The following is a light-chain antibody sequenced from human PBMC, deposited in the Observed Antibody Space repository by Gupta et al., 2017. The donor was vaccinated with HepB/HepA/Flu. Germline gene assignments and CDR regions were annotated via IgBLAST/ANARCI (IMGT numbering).Light chain of an antibody. Sequence: QSALPQPASVSGSPGQSITISCTGTSRDVGGYNYVSWYQQHPDKAPKLMIFDVTNRPSGVSSRFSGSKSGNTASLTISGLQAEDEADYYCSSYTRGSTWVFGGGTKVTVL. V-gene: IGLV2-14*03. CDR1: SRDVGGYNY. CDR2: DVT. CDR3: SSYTRGSTWV. J-gene: IGLJ3*02.